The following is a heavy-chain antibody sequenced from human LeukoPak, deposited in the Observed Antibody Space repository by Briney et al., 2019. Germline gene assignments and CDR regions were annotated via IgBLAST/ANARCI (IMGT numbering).Heavy chain of an antibody. D-gene: IGHD6-13*01. J-gene: IGHJ4*02. CDR1: GFTFSNYG. CDR2: IRYDGSNK. CDR3: ARDLHGERAAAGIGY. V-gene: IGHV3-30*02. Sequence: GGSLRLSCAAAGFTFSNYGMHWVRQAPGKGLEWVAFIRYDGSNKYYIDSVKGRFTVSRDNSKNTLYLEMNSLRAEDTAVYYCARDLHGERAAAGIGYWGQGTLVTVSS.